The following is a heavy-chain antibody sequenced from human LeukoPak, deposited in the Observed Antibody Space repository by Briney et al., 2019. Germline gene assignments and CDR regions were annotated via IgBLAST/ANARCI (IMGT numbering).Heavy chain of an antibody. CDR1: GYTLTELS. CDR2: FDPEDGET. D-gene: IGHD3-22*01. CDR3: AVGAPYGYDSSGLTYYYYYYGMDV. V-gene: IGHV1-24*01. Sequence: ASVKVSCKVSGYTLTELSVHWVRQAPGKGLEWMGGFDPEDGETIYAQKFQGRVTMTEDTSTDTAYMELSSLRSEDTAVYYCAVGAPYGYDSSGLTYYYYYYGMDVWGQGTTVTVSS. J-gene: IGHJ6*02.